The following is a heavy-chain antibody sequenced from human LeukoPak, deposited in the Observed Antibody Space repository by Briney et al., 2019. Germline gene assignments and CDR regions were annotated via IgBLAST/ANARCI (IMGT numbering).Heavy chain of an antibody. CDR1: GFTFDDYA. Sequence: GGSLRLSCAASGFTFDDYAMHWVRQAPGKGLEWVSGTSWNSGSIGYADSVKGRFTISRDNAKNSLYLQMNSLRAEDTAVYYCARGGYDYVWGSYRCPNYFDYWGQGTLVTVSS. D-gene: IGHD3-16*02. CDR2: TSWNSGSI. CDR3: ARGGYDYVWGSYRCPNYFDY. J-gene: IGHJ4*02. V-gene: IGHV3-9*01.